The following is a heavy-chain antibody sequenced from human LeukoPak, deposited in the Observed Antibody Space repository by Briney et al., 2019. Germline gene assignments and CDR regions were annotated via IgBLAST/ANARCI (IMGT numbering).Heavy chain of an antibody. CDR2: ISADNGNT. Sequence: ASVKVSCKASGYTFTSYGISWVRQAPGQGLEWMGWISADNGNTNYAQKLQGRVTMTTDTSTSTAYMELRSLRSDDTAVYYCARAQTMVRGVNSYYYYYMDLWGKGTTVTVSS. CDR1: GYTFTSYG. D-gene: IGHD3-10*01. J-gene: IGHJ6*03. V-gene: IGHV1-18*01. CDR3: ARAQTMVRGVNSYYYYYMDL.